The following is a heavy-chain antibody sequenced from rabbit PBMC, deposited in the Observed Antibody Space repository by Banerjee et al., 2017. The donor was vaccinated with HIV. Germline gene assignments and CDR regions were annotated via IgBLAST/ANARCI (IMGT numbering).Heavy chain of an antibody. Sequence: QEEQVESGGDLGKHEGSLTPTCTAAGFSFRSTYYMCWVRQAPGKGLEWIACIYAGSSGITDYAYWAKGRFTISKTSSTTVTLQMTSLTAADTATYFCARGSSYYWYGMALWGPGTLVTVS. CDR2: IYAGSSGIT. V-gene: IGHV1S45*01. J-gene: IGHJ6*01. CDR1: GFSFRSTYY. D-gene: IGHD8-1*01. CDR3: ARGSSYYWYGMAL.